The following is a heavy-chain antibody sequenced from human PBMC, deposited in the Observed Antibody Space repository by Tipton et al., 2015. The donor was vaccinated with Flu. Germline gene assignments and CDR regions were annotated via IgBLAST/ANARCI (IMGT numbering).Heavy chain of an antibody. V-gene: IGHV4-38-2*01. CDR2: IHHSGST. Sequence: TLSLTCAVSGYSISSGYYWGWIRQPPGKGLDWIGSIHHSGSTYYNPSLKSRVTISVDTSKNQFSLKLSSVSAADTAVYYCARATYYYGMDVWGQGTTVTVSS. CDR3: ARATYYYGMDV. CDR1: GYSISSGYY. J-gene: IGHJ6*02.